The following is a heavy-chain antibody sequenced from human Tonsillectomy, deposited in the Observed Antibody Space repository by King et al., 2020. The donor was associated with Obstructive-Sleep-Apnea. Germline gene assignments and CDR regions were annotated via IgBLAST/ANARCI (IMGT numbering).Heavy chain of an antibody. CDR2: ISWDGGST. Sequence: VQLAESGGVVVQPGGSLRLSCAASGFTFDDYAMHWVRQAPGKGLEWVSLISWDGGSTYYADSVKGRFTISRDNSKNSLYLQMNSLRAEDTALYYCAKDIAGRWFGEGGYYGMDVWGQGTTVTVSS. CDR1: GFTFDDYA. J-gene: IGHJ6*02. CDR3: AKDIAGRWFGEGGYYGMDV. V-gene: IGHV3-43D*03. D-gene: IGHD3-10*01.